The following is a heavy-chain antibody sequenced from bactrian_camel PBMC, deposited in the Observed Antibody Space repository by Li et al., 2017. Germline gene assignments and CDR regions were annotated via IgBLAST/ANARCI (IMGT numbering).Heavy chain of an antibody. J-gene: IGHJ4*01. D-gene: IGHD5*01. CDR3: AARVGSCVYEDYRKYDY. Sequence: QVQLVESGGGSVQAGGSLRLSCAASGYTTSTFCMAWFRQAPGKEREGVATVDMEGPTNYTDSVKGRFIISKDNAKNILYLQMNDLKPEDTAMYYCAARVGSCVYEDYRKYDYWGQGT. CDR2: VDMEGPT. V-gene: IGHV3S26*01. CDR1: GYTTSTFC.